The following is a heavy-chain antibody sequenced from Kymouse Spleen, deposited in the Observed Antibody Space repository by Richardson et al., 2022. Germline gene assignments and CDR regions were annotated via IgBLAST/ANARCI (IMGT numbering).Heavy chain of an antibody. CDR1: GGSISSSSYY. V-gene: IGHV4-39*01. CDR3: ARQRYSYGYFDY. Sequence: QLQLQESGPGLVKPSETLSLTCTVSGGSISSSSYYWGWIRQPPGKGLEWIGSIYYSGSTYYNPSLKSRVTISVDTSKNQFSLKLSSVTAADTAVYYCARQRYSYGYFDYWGQGTLVTVSS. J-gene: IGHJ4*02. CDR2: IYYSGST. D-gene: IGHD5-18,IGHD5-18*01.